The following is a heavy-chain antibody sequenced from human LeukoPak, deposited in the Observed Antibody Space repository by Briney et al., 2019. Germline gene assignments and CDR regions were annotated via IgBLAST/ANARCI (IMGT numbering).Heavy chain of an antibody. D-gene: IGHD6-13*01. Sequence: GESLKISCKNSGYSFTTYWIGWVRQMPGKGLEWMGIIYPGDPETRYSPSFQGQVTISADKSISTAYLQWSSLKASDTAMYYCARQARIAAATEFDYWGQGTLVTVSS. CDR1: GYSFTTYW. CDR3: ARQARIAAATEFDY. J-gene: IGHJ4*02. V-gene: IGHV5-51*01. CDR2: IYPGDPET.